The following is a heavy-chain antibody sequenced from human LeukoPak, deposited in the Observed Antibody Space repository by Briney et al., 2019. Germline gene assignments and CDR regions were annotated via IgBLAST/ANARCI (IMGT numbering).Heavy chain of an antibody. CDR3: ASSTGTRVDY. D-gene: IGHD1-7*01. CDR2: IFYSGST. V-gene: IGHV4-59*11. CDR1: GGSISSHY. J-gene: IGHJ4*02. Sequence: SETLSLTCTVSGGSISSHYWSWIRQSPGPGQEWIGYIFYSGSTNYNPSLKSRVTISLGISKSQFSLRLNSVTAADTAMYDCASSTGTRVDYWGQGALVTVSS.